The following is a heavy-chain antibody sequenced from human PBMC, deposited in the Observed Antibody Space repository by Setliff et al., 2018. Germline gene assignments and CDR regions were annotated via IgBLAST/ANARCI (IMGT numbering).Heavy chain of an antibody. J-gene: IGHJ4*02. CDR1: GFTFNNYA. CDR2: ISSSSGLI. V-gene: IGHV3-48*01. D-gene: IGHD6-19*01. CDR3: ARSAVAVPGQFYFDN. Sequence: GGSLRLSCAASGFTFNNYAMSWVRQAPGKGLEWVSYISSSSGLIYYAGSVKGRFTISRDEAKNSLYLQMNSLRTEDTAVYYCARSAVAVPGQFYFDNWGQGTQVTVSS.